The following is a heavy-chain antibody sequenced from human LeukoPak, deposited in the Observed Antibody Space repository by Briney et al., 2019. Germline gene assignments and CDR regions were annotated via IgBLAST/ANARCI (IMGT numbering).Heavy chain of an antibody. Sequence: PGGTLRLSCSASGFTFSNSPMYWVRQAPGKGREYVSSISANGGDTYYADSVKGRFTIPRDNSKSTLYLQMSSLRAEDTALYYCVKYSGFDYFFDYWGQGTLVTVSS. D-gene: IGHD5-12*01. CDR1: GFTFSNSP. J-gene: IGHJ4*02. CDR2: ISANGGDT. V-gene: IGHV3-64D*06. CDR3: VKYSGFDYFFDY.